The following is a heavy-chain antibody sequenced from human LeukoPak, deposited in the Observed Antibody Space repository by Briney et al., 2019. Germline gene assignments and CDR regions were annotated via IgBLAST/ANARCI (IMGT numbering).Heavy chain of an antibody. V-gene: IGHV3-23*01. J-gene: IGHJ4*02. CDR3: WRGPGAVDY. CDR2: ISGSGGST. Sequence: GGSLRLSCAASGFTCSSYAMHWVRQAPRKGLEWVSAISGSGGSTYYADSVKGRFTISRDNSKNTLYLQMNSLRAEDTAVYYCWRGPGAVDYWGQGTLVTVSS. CDR1: GFTCSSYA. D-gene: IGHD3-10*01.